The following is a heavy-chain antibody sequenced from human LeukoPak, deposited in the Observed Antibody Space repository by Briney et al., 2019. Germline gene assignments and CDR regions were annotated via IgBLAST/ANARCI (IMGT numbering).Heavy chain of an antibody. CDR2: IYLTGST. D-gene: IGHD5-18*01. V-gene: IGHV4-38-2*02. J-gene: IGHJ4*02. CDR3: ARVDPGYSYGFDY. CDR1: GYSISSGYY. Sequence: SETLSLTCTVSGYSISSGYYWGWIRQPPGKGLEWIGSIYLTGSTNYNPSLKSRVTISVDTSKNQFSLKLSSVTAADTAVYYCARVDPGYSYGFDYWGQGTLVTVSS.